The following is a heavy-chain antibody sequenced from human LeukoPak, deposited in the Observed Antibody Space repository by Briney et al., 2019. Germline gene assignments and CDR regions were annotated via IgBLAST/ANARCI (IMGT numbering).Heavy chain of an antibody. J-gene: IGHJ4*02. V-gene: IGHV3-73*01. D-gene: IGHD3-22*01. CDR2: IRSKANNYAT. Sequence: PGGSLRLSCAASGFTFSDSAMHWVRQASGKGLEWVGRIRSKANNYATAYAASVKGRFTISRDDSENTLYLQMNSLRAEDTAVYYCARDTSSGYSYYFDYWGQGTLVTVSS. CDR1: GFTFSDSA. CDR3: ARDTSSGYSYYFDY.